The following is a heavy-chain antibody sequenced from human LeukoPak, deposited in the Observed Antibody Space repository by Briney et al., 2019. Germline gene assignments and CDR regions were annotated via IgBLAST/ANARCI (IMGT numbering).Heavy chain of an antibody. J-gene: IGHJ6*03. Sequence: PSETLSLTCAVYGGSFSGYYWSGIRQPPGKGLEWIGEINHSGSTNYNPSLKSRVTISVDTSKNQFSLKLSSVTAADTAVYYCARTGYDILTGYRYYYYYMDVWGKGTTVTVSS. D-gene: IGHD3-9*01. V-gene: IGHV4-34*01. CDR3: ARTGYDILTGYRYYYYYMDV. CDR2: INHSGST. CDR1: GGSFSGYY.